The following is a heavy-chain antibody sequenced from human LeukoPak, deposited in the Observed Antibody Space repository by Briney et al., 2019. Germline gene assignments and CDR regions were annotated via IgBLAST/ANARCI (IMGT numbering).Heavy chain of an antibody. D-gene: IGHD6-13*01. CDR2: INPNSGGT. J-gene: IGHJ4*02. CDR1: GYTFTCYY. Sequence: GASVKVSCKASGYTFTCYYMHWVRQAPGQGLEWMGWINPNSGGTNYAQKFQGRVTMTRDTSISTAYMELSRLRSDDTAVYYCARAQGIAAATDYWGQGTLVTVSS. CDR3: ARAQGIAAATDY. V-gene: IGHV1-2*02.